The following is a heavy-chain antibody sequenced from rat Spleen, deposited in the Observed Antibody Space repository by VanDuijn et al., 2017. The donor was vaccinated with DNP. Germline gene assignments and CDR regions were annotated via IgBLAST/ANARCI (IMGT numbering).Heavy chain of an antibody. CDR1: GFTFSDYY. J-gene: IGHJ2*01. V-gene: IGHV5-20*01. D-gene: IGHD5-1*01. CDR3: ARRLGAQYYFDY. Sequence: EVQLVESGGGLVQPGRSLKLSCAASGFTFSDYYMAWVRQAPTKGLEWVAYISYDGGSTYYRDSVKGRFTISRDNAKSTLYLQMDSLRSEETATYYCARRLGAQYYFDYWGQGVMVTVSS. CDR2: ISYDGGST.